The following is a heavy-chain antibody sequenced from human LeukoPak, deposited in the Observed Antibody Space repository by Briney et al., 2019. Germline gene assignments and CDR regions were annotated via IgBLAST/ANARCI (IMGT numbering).Heavy chain of an antibody. J-gene: IGHJ4*02. Sequence: GGSLRLSCAASGFNFNNYGMHWVRQAPGKGLEWVALISYDGTNTYYADSVKGRFTISRDNSKNTLYLQMNSLRAEDTAVYYCAKDLRGGSYPTLYFDYWGQGTLVTVSS. D-gene: IGHD1-26*01. V-gene: IGHV3-30*18. CDR1: GFNFNNYG. CDR2: ISYDGTNT. CDR3: AKDLRGGSYPTLYFDY.